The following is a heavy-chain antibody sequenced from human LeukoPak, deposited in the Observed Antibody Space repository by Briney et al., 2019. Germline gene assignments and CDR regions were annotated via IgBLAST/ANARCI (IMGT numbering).Heavy chain of an antibody. V-gene: IGHV1-18*01. CDR1: GYTFTSYG. CDR2: ISAYNGNT. CDR3: AREAEGRANDYYYYYYMDV. Sequence: ASVKVSCKASGYTFTSYGISWVRQAPGQGLEWMGWISAYNGNTNYAQKLQGRVTMTTDTSTSTAYMELRSLRSDDTAVYYCAREAEGRANDYYYYYYMDVWGKGTTVTVSS. J-gene: IGHJ6*03. D-gene: IGHD2-15*01.